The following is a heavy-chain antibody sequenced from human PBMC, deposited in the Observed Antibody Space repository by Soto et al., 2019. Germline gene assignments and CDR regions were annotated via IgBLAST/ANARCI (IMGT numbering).Heavy chain of an antibody. Sequence: QVQLQESGPGLVKPSQTLSLTCTVSGGSISRGGYYWSWVRQQPGKGLEWIGYIYYSGSTYYNPTFQGRVTISVDASKNQFSLELSSVTAADTAVYYCARGGDSSGYYGGSFDYWGQGTLVTVSS. CDR3: ARGGDSSGYYGGSFDY. V-gene: IGHV4-31*03. J-gene: IGHJ4*02. CDR2: IYYSGST. CDR1: GGSISRGGYY. D-gene: IGHD3-22*01.